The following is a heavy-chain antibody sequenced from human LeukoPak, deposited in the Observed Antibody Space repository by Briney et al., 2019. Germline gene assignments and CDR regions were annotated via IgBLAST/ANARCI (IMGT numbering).Heavy chain of an antibody. CDR1: GFSFGNYA. CDR3: VKDPRDTYGTNWFVS. D-gene: IGHD2-21*01. Sequence: AGGSLRLSCVASGFSFGNYAMSWVRQAPGKGLQWVSQISGTGGATWYAGFARDRFTISRDNSKKTLYLQMSGLRVEDTAVYYCVKDPRDTYGTNWFVSWGQGTLLIVSS. V-gene: IGHV3-23*01. CDR2: ISGTGGAT. J-gene: IGHJ5*01.